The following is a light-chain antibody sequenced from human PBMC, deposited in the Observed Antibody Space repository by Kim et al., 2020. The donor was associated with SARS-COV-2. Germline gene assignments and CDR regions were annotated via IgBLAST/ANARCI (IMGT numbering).Light chain of an antibody. CDR2: GAS. V-gene: IGKV1-39*01. CDR3: QQSYSAPWT. J-gene: IGKJ1*01. Sequence: DIQMTQSPSSLSASVGDRVTITCRASQSISSYLNWYQQKPGKAPNLLIYGASSLQRGVPSSFSGSGSGTDFTLTISSLQPEDFATYYCQQSYSAPWTFGQGTKVDIK. CDR1: QSISSY.